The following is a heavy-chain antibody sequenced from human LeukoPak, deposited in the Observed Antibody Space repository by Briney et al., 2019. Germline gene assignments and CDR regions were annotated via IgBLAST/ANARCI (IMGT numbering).Heavy chain of an antibody. J-gene: IGHJ4*02. D-gene: IGHD2-15*01. CDR3: ARDLGPGYCSGGSCAAYGY. CDR2: IIPIFGTA. V-gene: IGHV1-69*06. Sequence: ASVKVSCKASGGTFSSYAISWVRQAPGQGLEWMGGIIPIFGTANYAQKFQGRVTITADKSTSTAYMELSSLRSDDTAVYYCARDLGPGYCSGGSCAAYGYWGQGTLVTVSS. CDR1: GGTFSSYA.